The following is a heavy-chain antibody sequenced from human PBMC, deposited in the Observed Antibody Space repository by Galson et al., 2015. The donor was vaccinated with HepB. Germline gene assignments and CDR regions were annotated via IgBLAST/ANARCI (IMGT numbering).Heavy chain of an antibody. D-gene: IGHD6-19*01. Sequence: SLRLSCAASGFTFSSYWMHWVRQAPGKGLVWVSRINSDGSSTSYADSVKGRFTISRDNAKNTLYLQMNSLRAEDTAVYCCASGYSSGWYMDRYFDYWGQGTLVTVSS. CDR3: ASGYSSGWYMDRYFDY. CDR2: INSDGSST. V-gene: IGHV3-74*01. CDR1: GFTFSSYW. J-gene: IGHJ4*02.